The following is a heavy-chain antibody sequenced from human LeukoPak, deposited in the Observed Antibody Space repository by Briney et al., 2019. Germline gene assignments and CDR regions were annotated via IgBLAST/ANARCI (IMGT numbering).Heavy chain of an antibody. Sequence: ETLSLTCTVSGVSISSSYSYWGWIRQPPGMGLEWVANIQEDGKKENYVDSVKGRLTISRDNSKNSVYLQMNSLRVEDTAVYYCAKDIVGGGDDYWGQGTLVTVSS. CDR3: AKDIVGGGDDY. CDR2: IQEDGKKE. V-gene: IGHV3-7*01. J-gene: IGHJ4*02. CDR1: GVSISSSYS. D-gene: IGHD2-21*02.